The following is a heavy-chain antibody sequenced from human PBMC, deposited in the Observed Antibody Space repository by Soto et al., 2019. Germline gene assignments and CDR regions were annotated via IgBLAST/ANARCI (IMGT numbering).Heavy chain of an antibody. J-gene: IGHJ6*02. CDR2: ISAYNGNT. CDR3: ASRYNWNDYYYGMDV. Sequence: ASVKVSCKASGYTFTSYGISWVRQAPGQGLEWMGWISAYNGNTNYAQKFQGRVTITRDTSASTAYMELSSLRSEDTAVYYCASRYNWNDYYYGMDVWGQGTTVTVSS. D-gene: IGHD1-1*01. CDR1: GYTFTSYG. V-gene: IGHV1-18*01.